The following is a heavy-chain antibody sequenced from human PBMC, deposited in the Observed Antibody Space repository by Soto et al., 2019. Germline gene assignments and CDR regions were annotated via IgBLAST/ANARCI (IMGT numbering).Heavy chain of an antibody. CDR3: AREANTIYAPHGLDV. CDR2: LSSGSFYI. J-gene: IGHJ6*02. D-gene: IGHD3-3*01. Sequence: GGSLRLSCAVSGFPFDSYSMSWVRQAPGQGLEWLASLSSGSFYIFHADSIRGRFTISRDDAKNLLFLQMNSLTIEDTATYYCAREANTIYAPHGLDVWGQGTAVTSP. CDR1: GFPFDSYS. V-gene: IGHV3-21*01.